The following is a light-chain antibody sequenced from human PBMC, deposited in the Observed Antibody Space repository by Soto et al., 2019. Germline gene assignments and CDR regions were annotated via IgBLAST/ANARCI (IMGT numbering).Light chain of an antibody. Sequence: DIQMTQSPSTLSASVGDRVTITCRASQNINNWLAWYQQKPGKAPKLLIYRASSLENGVPSRFSGRGSVTDFIFTIASLQPYDFATSYCQQYSSDSTFGQGTKVEIK. CDR2: RAS. J-gene: IGKJ1*01. CDR3: QQYSSDST. CDR1: QNINNW. V-gene: IGKV1-5*03.